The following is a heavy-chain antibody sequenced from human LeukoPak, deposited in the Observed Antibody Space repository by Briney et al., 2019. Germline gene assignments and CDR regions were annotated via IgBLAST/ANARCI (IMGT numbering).Heavy chain of an antibody. CDR3: ARKTYYDILTGYYPAFDI. V-gene: IGHV1-8*02. CDR2: MNPNSGNT. D-gene: IGHD3-9*01. CDR1: GYTLTGYY. J-gene: IGHJ3*02. Sequence: VSVKVSCRASGYTLTGYYMHWVRQAPGQGLEWMGWMNPNSGNTGYAQKFQGRVTMTRNTSISTAYMELSSLRSEDTAVYYCARKTYYDILTGYYPAFDIWGQGTMVTVSS.